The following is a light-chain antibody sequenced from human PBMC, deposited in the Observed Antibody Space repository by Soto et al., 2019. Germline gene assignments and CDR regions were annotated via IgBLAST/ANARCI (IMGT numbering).Light chain of an antibody. CDR2: SNN. CDR1: RSNIGSSY. CDR3: AAWDDSLSGSDV. V-gene: IGLV1-47*02. J-gene: IGLJ1*01. Sequence: QSVLPQPPSASGTPGQGVTISCPASRSNIGSSYVYCYEQLPGTAPILLSYSNNQRPPGVPDRFSGSMSSTSASLAISGLRSEEDADHCCAAWDDSLSGSDVYGSGTKVTV.